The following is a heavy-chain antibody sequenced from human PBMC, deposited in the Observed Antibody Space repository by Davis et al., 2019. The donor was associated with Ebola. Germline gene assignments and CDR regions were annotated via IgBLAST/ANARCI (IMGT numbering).Heavy chain of an antibody. CDR1: GFTFSSYA. V-gene: IGHV3-30*04. J-gene: IGHJ3*02. CDR2: ISYDGSNK. Sequence: GGSLRLSCAASGFTFSSYAMHWVRQAPGKGLEWVAVISYDGSNKYYADSVKGRFTISRDNSKNTLYLQMNSLRAEDTAVYYCARDDIAAPAAFDIWGQGTMVTVSS. D-gene: IGHD6-13*01. CDR3: ARDDIAAPAAFDI.